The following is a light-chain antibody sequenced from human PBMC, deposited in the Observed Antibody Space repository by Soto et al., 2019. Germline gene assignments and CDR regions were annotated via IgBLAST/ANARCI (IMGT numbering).Light chain of an antibody. J-gene: IGKJ1*01. Sequence: EIVMTQSPATLSVSPGERATLSCRASQSVSTNLAWYQQKPGQAPRLLIYRASTRASGIPARFSGDGSGTEFTLSISSLQSEDFAVYYCQQYSDWPWTFGQGTKGDIK. CDR3: QQYSDWPWT. CDR1: QSVSTN. CDR2: RAS. V-gene: IGKV3-15*01.